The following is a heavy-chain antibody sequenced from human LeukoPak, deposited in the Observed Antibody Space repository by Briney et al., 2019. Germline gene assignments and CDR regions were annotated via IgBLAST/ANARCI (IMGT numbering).Heavy chain of an antibody. V-gene: IGHV4-4*09. J-gene: IGHJ3*02. CDR3: ACAPAGHDAFDI. Sequence: SETLSLTCTVSGGSISSYYWSWIRRPPGKGLEWIGYIYTSGSTNYNPSPKSRVTISVDTSKTQFSLKLSSVTAADTAVYYCACAPAGHDAFDIWGQGTMVTVSS. CDR2: IYTSGST. CDR1: GGSISSYY.